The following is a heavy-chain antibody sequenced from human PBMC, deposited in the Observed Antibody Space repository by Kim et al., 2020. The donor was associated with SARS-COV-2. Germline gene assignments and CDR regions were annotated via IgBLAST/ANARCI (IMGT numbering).Heavy chain of an antibody. D-gene: IGHD3-10*01. CDR2: IIPILGIA. CDR1: GGTFSSYA. Sequence: SVKVSCKASGGTFSSYAISWVRQAPGQGLEWMGRIIPILGIANYAQKFQGRVTITADKSTSTAYMELSSLRSEDTAVYYCARDSPWFGTPERTNYYYYGMDVWGQGTTVTVSS. CDR3: ARDSPWFGTPERTNYYYYGMDV. V-gene: IGHV1-69*04. J-gene: IGHJ6*02.